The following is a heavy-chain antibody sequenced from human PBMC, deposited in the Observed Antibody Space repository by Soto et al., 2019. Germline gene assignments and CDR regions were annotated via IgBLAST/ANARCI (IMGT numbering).Heavy chain of an antibody. Sequence: ASVKVSCKASGYTFTGYYMHWVRQAPGQGLEWMGWINPNSGGTNYAQKFQGRVTMTRDTPISTAYMELSRLRSDDTAVYYCAGIGYCSSTSCYTHYGLKWFCYYYYGMDVWGQGTTVTVSS. CDR3: AGIGYCSSTSCYTHYGLKWFCYYYYGMDV. V-gene: IGHV1-2*02. J-gene: IGHJ6*02. D-gene: IGHD2-2*02. CDR2: INPNSGGT. CDR1: GYTFTGYY.